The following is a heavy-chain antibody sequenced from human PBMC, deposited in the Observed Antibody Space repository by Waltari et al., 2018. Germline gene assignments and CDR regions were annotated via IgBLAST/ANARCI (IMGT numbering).Heavy chain of an antibody. CDR3: ARWSSGKYTAMVLDY. V-gene: IGHV1-69*01. CDR2: IIPIFGTA. D-gene: IGHD5-18*01. CDR1: GRTFSSYA. Sequence: QVQLVQSGAEVTKPGSSVKVSCKASGRTFSSYAIRWLRQAPGQGLEWMGGIIPIFGTANYAQKFQGRVTITADESTSTAYMELSSLRSEDTAVYYCARWSSGKYTAMVLDYWGQGTLVTVSS. J-gene: IGHJ4*02.